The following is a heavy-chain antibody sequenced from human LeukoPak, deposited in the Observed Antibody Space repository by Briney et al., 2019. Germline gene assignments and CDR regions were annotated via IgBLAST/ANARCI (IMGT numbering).Heavy chain of an antibody. CDR1: GVSFSTYY. D-gene: IGHD1-26*01. V-gene: IGHV4-4*07. J-gene: IGHJ3*01. CDR2: IYSSGNT. CDR3: ARERGILRGDAFDL. Sequence: PSETLSLTCTVFGVSFSTYYWTWIRQPPGKGPEWIGRIYSSGNTNYNPSLESRVTMSIDTSKHQFSLRLTSATAADTALYYCARERGILRGDAFDLWGQGTMVTVSA.